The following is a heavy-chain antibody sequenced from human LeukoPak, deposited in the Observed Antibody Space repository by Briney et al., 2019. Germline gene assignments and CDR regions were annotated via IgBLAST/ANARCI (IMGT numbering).Heavy chain of an antibody. J-gene: IGHJ4*02. CDR1: GFTFSKYG. V-gene: IGHV3-23*01. CDR2: ISGSADNT. CDR3: AKERENYSEFDF. Sequence: GGSLRLSCAASGFTFSKYGMSWVRQAPGKGAEWVSAISGSADNTYYADSVKGRFIISRDNSRNILYVQMNSLRVEDTAIYYCAKERENYSEFDFWGQGTLVTVSS. D-gene: IGHD1-7*01.